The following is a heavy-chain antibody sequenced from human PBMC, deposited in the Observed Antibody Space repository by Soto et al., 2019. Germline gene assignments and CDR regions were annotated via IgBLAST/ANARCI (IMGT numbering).Heavy chain of an antibody. J-gene: IGHJ6*03. Sequence: SQTLSLTCAISGDSVSSNSASWNWIRQSPSRGLEWLGRTYYRSRWYNDYAVSVRSRITVNPDTSKNQFSLQLTSVTPEDTAVYYCAGTTSHYWYYMDVWGKGTSVTVSS. CDR3: AGTTSHYWYYMDV. CDR1: GDSVSSNSAS. V-gene: IGHV6-1*01. CDR2: TYYRSRWYN. D-gene: IGHD1-7*01.